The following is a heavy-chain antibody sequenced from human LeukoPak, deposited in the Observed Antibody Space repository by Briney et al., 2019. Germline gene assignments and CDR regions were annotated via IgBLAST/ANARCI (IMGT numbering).Heavy chain of an antibody. CDR1: GYSISSGYY. CDR3: ARGSYGSGSYLH. Sequence: SETLSLTCTVSGYSISSGYYWGWIRQPPGKGLEWIGSIYHSGSTYYNPSLKSRVTISVDTSKNQFSLKLSSVTAADTAVYYCARGSYGSGSYLHWGQGTLVTVSS. D-gene: IGHD3-10*01. V-gene: IGHV4-38-2*02. J-gene: IGHJ1*01. CDR2: IYHSGST.